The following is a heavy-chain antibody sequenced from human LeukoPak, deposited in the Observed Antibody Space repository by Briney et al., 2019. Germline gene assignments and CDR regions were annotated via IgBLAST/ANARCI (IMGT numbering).Heavy chain of an antibody. Sequence: SETLSLTCGVSGYSISSGYYWSWVRQPPGKALEWIGYISHGGQTLSNPSLSSRVTISVDTSNNQFSLKLTSVTAADTAVYFCARDTYYTSGTYYIDYFDSWGQGALVTVSS. CDR1: GYSISSGYY. D-gene: IGHD3-10*01. J-gene: IGHJ4*02. V-gene: IGHV4-38-2*02. CDR2: ISHGGQT. CDR3: ARDTYYTSGTYYIDYFDS.